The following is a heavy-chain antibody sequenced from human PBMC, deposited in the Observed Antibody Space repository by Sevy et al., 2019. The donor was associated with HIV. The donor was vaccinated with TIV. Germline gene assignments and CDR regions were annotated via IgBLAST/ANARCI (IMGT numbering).Heavy chain of an antibody. Sequence: ASVKVSYKASGYSFARYGMTWVRQAPGQGLEWMGWISAYNGSPKYVQKLQGRVTMISDISTSTAYMEWRSLKSDDTAVYYCARGHMVRGIIGFYGLDVWGQGTTVTVSS. CDR1: GYSFARYG. J-gene: IGHJ6*02. CDR3: ARGHMVRGIIGFYGLDV. D-gene: IGHD3-10*01. V-gene: IGHV1-18*01. CDR2: ISAYNGSP.